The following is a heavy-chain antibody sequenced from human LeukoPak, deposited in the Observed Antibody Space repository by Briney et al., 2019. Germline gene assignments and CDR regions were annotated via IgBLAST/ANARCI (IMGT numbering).Heavy chain of an antibody. V-gene: IGHV1-69*13. CDR2: IIPIFGTA. CDR1: GGTFSSYA. J-gene: IGHJ4*02. CDR3: ARYKGGSNLFFDY. Sequence: ASVKVSCKASGGTFSSYAISWVRQAPGQGLEWMGGIIPIFGTANYAQKFQGRVTITADESTSTAYMELSSLRSEDTAVYYCARYKGGSNLFFDYWGQGTLVTVSS. D-gene: IGHD1-26*01.